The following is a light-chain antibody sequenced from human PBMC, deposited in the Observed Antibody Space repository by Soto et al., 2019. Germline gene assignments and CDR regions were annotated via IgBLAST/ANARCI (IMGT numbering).Light chain of an antibody. CDR2: DVS. V-gene: IGLV2-11*01. CDR3: SSYAGSNILGV. CDR1: SSDVGGYNY. Sequence: QSVLTQPRSVSGSPGQSVTISCTGTSSDVGGYNYVSWYQQHPGKAPKLMIYDVSKRPSGVPDRFSGSKSGNTASLTVSGLQAEDEADYYCSSYAGSNILGVFGTGTKLTVL. J-gene: IGLJ1*01.